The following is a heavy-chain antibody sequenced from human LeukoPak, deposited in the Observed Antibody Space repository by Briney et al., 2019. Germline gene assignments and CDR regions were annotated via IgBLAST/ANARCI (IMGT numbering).Heavy chain of an antibody. D-gene: IGHD3-9*01. CDR1: GYTSTSYG. Sequence: ASVKVSCKASGYTSTSYGISWVRQAPGQGLEWMGWISAYNGNTNYAQKLQGRVTMTTDTSTSTAYMELRSLRSDDTAVYYCARDPGAYDILTGYYSYYFDYWGQGTLVTVSS. V-gene: IGHV1-18*01. CDR3: ARDPGAYDILTGYYSYYFDY. J-gene: IGHJ4*02. CDR2: ISAYNGNT.